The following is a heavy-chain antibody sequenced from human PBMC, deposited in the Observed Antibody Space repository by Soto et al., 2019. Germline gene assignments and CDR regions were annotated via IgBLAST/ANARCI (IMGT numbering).Heavy chain of an antibody. D-gene: IGHD6-6*01. J-gene: IGHJ4*02. CDR3: ARAPKVSGSSQTRPDF. CDR2: ISQSGNT. Sequence: SETLSLTCSISSGSLSGYYWSWIRQPPGKGLEWIGEISQSGNTNYSPSLKSRASISIDTSKKQFSLNLASVSAADTAVYYCARAPKVSGSSQTRPDFWGQGTLVTVSS. CDR1: SGSLSGYY. V-gene: IGHV4-34*01.